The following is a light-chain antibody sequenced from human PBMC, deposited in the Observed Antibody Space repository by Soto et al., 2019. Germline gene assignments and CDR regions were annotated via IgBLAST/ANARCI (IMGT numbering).Light chain of an antibody. Sequence: DIQLTQSPSFLSASAGGRVTITCRASQAISSHLAWYQQKQGKAPNLLIYGASTLHSGVPSRLSGSGSGTQFTLTINSLQHEDYTTYYFQQPTSYTRTFGRGTTVDIK. CDR3: QQPTSYTRT. V-gene: IGKV1-9*01. J-gene: IGKJ3*01. CDR1: QAISSH. CDR2: GAS.